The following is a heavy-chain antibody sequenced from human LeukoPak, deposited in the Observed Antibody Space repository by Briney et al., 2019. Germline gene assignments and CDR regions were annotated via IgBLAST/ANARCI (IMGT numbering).Heavy chain of an antibody. CDR2: INPNRGGT. CDR1: GYTFTGYY. V-gene: IGHV1-2*02. D-gene: IGHD3-22*01. J-gene: IGHJ6*03. Sequence: GASVNVSCKASGYTFTGYYMHWVRQAPGQGLECMGGINPNRGGTNYAQKFRGRVTMNRHTSLSPAYMELSRLRSDDTAVYYCARDPQGVVVINGSYYYYYYMDVWGKGTTVTVSS. CDR3: ARDPQGVVVINGSYYYYYYMDV.